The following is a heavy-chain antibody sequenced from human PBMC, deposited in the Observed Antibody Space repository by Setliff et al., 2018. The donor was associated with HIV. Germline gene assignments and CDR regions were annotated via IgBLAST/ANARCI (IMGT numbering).Heavy chain of an antibody. J-gene: IGHJ4*02. V-gene: IGHV1-3*04. CDR3: ARDPVSDNSARPYYFDY. D-gene: IGHD2-21*01. CDR1: GYTFTKYA. Sequence: RASVKVSCKASGYTFTKYAMHWVRQAPGQRLEWMGWINTGNGNTKYSQKFQGRFTITADESTSTAYMELSSLRSEDTAVYFCARDPVSDNSARPYYFDYWGQGTLVTVS. CDR2: INTGNGNT.